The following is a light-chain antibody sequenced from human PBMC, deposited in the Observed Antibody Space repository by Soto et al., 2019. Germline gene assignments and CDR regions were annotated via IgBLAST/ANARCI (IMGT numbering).Light chain of an antibody. CDR1: SSDIGAYNS. V-gene: IGLV2-8*01. CDR2: EVT. J-gene: IGLJ1*01. Sequence: QSALTQPPSASGSPGQSVTIYCTGTSSDIGAYNSVSWYQYYPGKAPKLIIYEVTKRPSGVPTRFSGSKSDNTASLTVSGLQADDEADYYCSSQAVSNSFVFGTGTKLTVL. CDR3: SSQAVSNSFV.